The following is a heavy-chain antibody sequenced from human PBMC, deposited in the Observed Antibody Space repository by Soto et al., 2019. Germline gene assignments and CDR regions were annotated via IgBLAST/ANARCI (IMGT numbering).Heavy chain of an antibody. CDR1: GFTFSSYA. D-gene: IGHD6-6*01. Sequence: GGSLRLSCAASGFTFSSYAMNWVRQAPGKGLEWVSSITAKSGSTYYADSVKGRFTISRDNSKNTLSLQMNSLRVEDTAVYYCAKVQPSLTTRPDYFDRWGQGTLVTVSS. V-gene: IGHV3-23*01. CDR3: AKVQPSLTTRPDYFDR. J-gene: IGHJ4*02. CDR2: ITAKSGST.